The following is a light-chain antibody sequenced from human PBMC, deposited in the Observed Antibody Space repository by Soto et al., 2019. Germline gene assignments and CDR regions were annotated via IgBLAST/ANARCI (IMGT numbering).Light chain of an antibody. J-gene: IGKJ1*01. CDR1: QSISRY. Sequence: DIQMTQSPSSRSASVGDSVTISCRASQSISRYLNWYQQKPGKAPKLLIYDASSLESGVPSRFSGSGSGTEFTLTISSLQPDDFATYYCQQYESYSPWTFGQGTKVDIK. CDR2: DAS. V-gene: IGKV1-5*01. CDR3: QQYESYSPWT.